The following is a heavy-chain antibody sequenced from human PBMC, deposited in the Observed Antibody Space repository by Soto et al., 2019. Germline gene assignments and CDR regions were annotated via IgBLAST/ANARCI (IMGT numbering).Heavy chain of an antibody. D-gene: IGHD7-27*01. J-gene: IGHJ5*01. CDR2: IYYSGST. Sequence: SETLSLTCTVSGGSISSGGYYWSWIRQHPGKGLEWIGYIYYSGSTYYNPSLKSRVTISVDTSKKQFSLKLSSVTAADTAVYYCARSPNWGSHNWFDPWGQGTLVTVA. CDR1: GGSISSGGYY. CDR3: ARSPNWGSHNWFDP. V-gene: IGHV4-31*03.